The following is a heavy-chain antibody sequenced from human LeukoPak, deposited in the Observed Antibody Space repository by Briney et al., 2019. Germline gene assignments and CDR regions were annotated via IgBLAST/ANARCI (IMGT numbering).Heavy chain of an antibody. CDR2: IYSGGST. V-gene: IGHV3-66*01. D-gene: IGHD6-13*01. CDR3: ARASYSSSWYVLYY. CDR1: GFTVSSNY. J-gene: IGHJ4*02. Sequence: GGSLRLSCAASGFTVSSNYMSWVRQAPGKGLEWVSVIYSGGSTYYADSVKGRFTISRDNSKNTLYLQMNSLRAEDTAVYYCARASYSSSWYVLYYWGQGTLVTVSS.